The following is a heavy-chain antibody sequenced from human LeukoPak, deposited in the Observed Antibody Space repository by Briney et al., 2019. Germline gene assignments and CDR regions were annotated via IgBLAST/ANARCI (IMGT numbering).Heavy chain of an antibody. D-gene: IGHD6-19*01. CDR1: GXTFSSYG. CDR2: IWYDGSNK. V-gene: IGHV3-33*01. CDR3: ARTPVAGYHDAFDI. J-gene: IGHJ3*02. Sequence: GGSLRLSCAASGXTFSSYGVHWVRQAPGKGLGWVAVIWYDGSNKYYADSVKGRFTISRDNSKNTLYLQMNSLRAEDTAVYYCARTPVAGYHDAFDIWGQGTMVTVSS.